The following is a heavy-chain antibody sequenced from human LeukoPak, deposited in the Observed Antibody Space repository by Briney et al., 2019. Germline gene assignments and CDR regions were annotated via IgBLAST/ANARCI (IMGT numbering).Heavy chain of an antibody. V-gene: IGHV3-48*02. CDR2: ISSSSSAI. Sequence: GGSLRLSCAASGFTFSSYTMNWVRQAPGKGLEWVSSISSSSSAIYYAASVKGRFTISRDNAKNSLYLQMNSLRDEDTAVYYCAVAGNGPIDYWGQGTLVTVSS. J-gene: IGHJ4*02. CDR1: GFTFSSYT. CDR3: AVAGNGPIDY. D-gene: IGHD5-12*01.